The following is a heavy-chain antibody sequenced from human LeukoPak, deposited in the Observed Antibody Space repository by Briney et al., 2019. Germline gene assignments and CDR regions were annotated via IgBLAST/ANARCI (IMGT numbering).Heavy chain of an antibody. V-gene: IGHV3-30*02. CDR1: GFTFSSYG. Sequence: GGSLRLSCAASGFTFSSYGMHWVRQAPAKGLEWVAFIRDDGSNKYYADSVKGRFTISRDNSKNTLYLQMNSLRAEDTAVYYCAKEGYYDILTGYYDPYYFDYWGQGTLVTVSS. D-gene: IGHD3-9*01. J-gene: IGHJ4*02. CDR3: AKEGYYDILTGYYDPYYFDY. CDR2: IRDDGSNK.